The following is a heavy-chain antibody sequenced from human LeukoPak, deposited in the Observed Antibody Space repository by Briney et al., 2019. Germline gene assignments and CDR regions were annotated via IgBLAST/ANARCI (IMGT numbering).Heavy chain of an antibody. D-gene: IGHD2-2*02. CDR2: ISGSGGST. J-gene: IGHJ4*02. Sequence: SGGSLRLSCAASGFTFSSYAMSWVRPAPGKGLEWVSAISGSGGSTYYADSVKGRFTISRDNSKNTLYLQMNSLRAEDTAVYYCAKDFGPDIVVVPAAIGFDYWGQGTLVTVSS. CDR3: AKDFGPDIVVVPAAIGFDY. CDR1: GFTFSSYA. V-gene: IGHV3-23*01.